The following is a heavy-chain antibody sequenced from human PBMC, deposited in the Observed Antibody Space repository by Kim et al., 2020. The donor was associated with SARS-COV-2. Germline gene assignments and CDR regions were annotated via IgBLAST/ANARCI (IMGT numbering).Heavy chain of an antibody. CDR3: ARGPRITMIVVVIYFDY. V-gene: IGHV4-39*07. Sequence: LKSRVTISVDTPKNQFSLKLSSVTAADTAVYYCARGPRITMIVVVIYFDYWGQGTLVTVSS. D-gene: IGHD3-22*01. J-gene: IGHJ4*02.